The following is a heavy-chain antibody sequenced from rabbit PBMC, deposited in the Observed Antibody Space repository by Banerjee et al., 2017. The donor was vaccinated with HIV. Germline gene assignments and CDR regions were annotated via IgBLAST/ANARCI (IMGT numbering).Heavy chain of an antibody. CDR1: GFSFSGDYY. Sequence: QEQLEESGGDLVKPGASLTLTCTASGFSFSGDYYMCWVRQAPGRGLEWIACINTSSGNTVYASWAKGRFTISRTSSTTVTLQMTSLTAADTATYFCARDLTYSGGGYAHLWGQGTLVTVS. CDR2: INTSSGNT. CDR3: ARDLTYSGGGYAHL. V-gene: IGHV1S45*01. D-gene: IGHD1-1*01. J-gene: IGHJ3*01.